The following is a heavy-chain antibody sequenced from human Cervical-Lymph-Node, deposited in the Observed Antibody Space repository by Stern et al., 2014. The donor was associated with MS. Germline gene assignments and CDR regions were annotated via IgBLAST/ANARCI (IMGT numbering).Heavy chain of an antibody. J-gene: IGHJ3*02. CDR1: GGSISSSSDY. D-gene: IGHD1-20*01. CDR2: RYSGGTT. V-gene: IGHV4-39*01. Sequence: QLQLQESGPGLVKPSGTLSLTCTVSGGSISSSSDYWGWIRQPPGKGLEWIGSRYSGGTTSYTPSLQSRGTIPEDTSKNQCSLKLSAVTAADTAVYYCARHGGITGTAGWGRALDIWGQGAMVTVSS. CDR3: ARHGGITGTAGWGRALDI.